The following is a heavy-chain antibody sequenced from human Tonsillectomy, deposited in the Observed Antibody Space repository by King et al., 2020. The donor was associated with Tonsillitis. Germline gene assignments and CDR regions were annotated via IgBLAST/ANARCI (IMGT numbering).Heavy chain of an antibody. D-gene: IGHD3-9*01. Sequence: VQLVESGGGLVKPGGSLRLSCAASGFTFRKYSMNWVRQAPGKGLEWVSSISSGSSYINYADSVKGRFTISRDNAKNSLYLQMNSLRAEDTAVYYCARVTYDILTGYYIDYFDYWGQGTLVTVSS. CDR3: ARVTYDILTGYYIDYFDY. V-gene: IGHV3-21*01. CDR1: GFTFRKYS. CDR2: ISSGSSYI. J-gene: IGHJ4*02.